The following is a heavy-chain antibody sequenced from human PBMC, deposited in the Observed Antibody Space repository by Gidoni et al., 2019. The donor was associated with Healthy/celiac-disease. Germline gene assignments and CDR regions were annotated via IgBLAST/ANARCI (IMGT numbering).Heavy chain of an antibody. Sequence: EVQLLESGGGLVQPGGSLRLSCAASGFTFGSWARSWVRQAPGKGREGVSAIIGSGGSTSYADSVKGRFTISRDTSKTTLYLQMNSLRAEDTAVYYCAKRYCTNGVCSDYYYYGMDVWGQGTTVTVSS. J-gene: IGHJ6*02. CDR2: IIGSGGST. CDR1: GFTFGSWA. V-gene: IGHV3-23*01. CDR3: AKRYCTNGVCSDYYYYGMDV. D-gene: IGHD2-8*01.